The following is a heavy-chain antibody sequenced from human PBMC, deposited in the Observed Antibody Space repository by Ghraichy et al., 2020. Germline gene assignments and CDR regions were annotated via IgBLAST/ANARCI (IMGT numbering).Heavy chain of an antibody. CDR1: GFTFSDYS. Sequence: GSLRLSCAASGFTFSDYSMNWVRQAPGKGLEWVSSISFGSTYIYYADSVKGRFTTSRDNAKNSLYLQMNSLRDEDTAVYYCARGPTSIGSGWSKIDYWGQGALVTVSS. D-gene: IGHD6-19*01. CDR3: ARGPTSIGSGWSKIDY. J-gene: IGHJ4*02. CDR2: ISFGSTYI. V-gene: IGHV3-21*01.